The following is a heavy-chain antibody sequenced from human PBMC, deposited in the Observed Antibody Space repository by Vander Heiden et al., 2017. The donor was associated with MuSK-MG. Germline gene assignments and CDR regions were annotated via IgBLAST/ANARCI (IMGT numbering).Heavy chain of an antibody. Sequence: QVQLQDSGPGLVKPSETLSLTCTVSGGSISSYYWSWIRQPAGKGMEWIGSSYTSGRTNYNPSLKSRVTMAGDTSKNQFSLKLSSVSAADTAVYHCATFSHIPYSSTPHYYYYYGMDVWGQGTTVTVSS. CDR2: SYTSGRT. V-gene: IGHV4-4*07. CDR1: GGSISSYY. CDR3: ATFSHIPYSSTPHYYYYYGMDV. D-gene: IGHD6-13*01. J-gene: IGHJ6*02.